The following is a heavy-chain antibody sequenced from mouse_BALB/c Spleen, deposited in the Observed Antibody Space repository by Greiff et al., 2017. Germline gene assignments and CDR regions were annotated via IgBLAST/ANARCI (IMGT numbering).Heavy chain of an antibody. Sequence: EVKLEESGGGLVKPGGSLKLSCAASGFTFSSYAMSWVRQTPEKRLEWVASISSGGSTYYPDSVKGRFTISRDNARNILYLQMSSLRSEDTAMYYCARNDYDGGYYFDYWGQGTTLTVSS. CDR1: GFTFSSYA. V-gene: IGHV5-6-5*01. CDR3: ARNDYDGGYYFDY. CDR2: ISSGGST. D-gene: IGHD2-4*01. J-gene: IGHJ2*01.